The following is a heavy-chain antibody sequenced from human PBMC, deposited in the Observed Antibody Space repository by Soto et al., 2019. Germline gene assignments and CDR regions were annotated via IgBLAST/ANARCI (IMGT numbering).Heavy chain of an antibody. CDR1: GGTFSSYA. D-gene: IGHD6-19*01. Sequence: SVKVSCKASGGTFSSYAISWVRQAPGQGLEWMGGILPIFGTANYAQKFQGRVTIPADESMSTAYIELSSLRSEDTAVYYCARDLGSGWYNYWGQGTLVTVSS. V-gene: IGHV1-69*13. J-gene: IGHJ4*02. CDR3: ARDLGSGWYNY. CDR2: ILPIFGTA.